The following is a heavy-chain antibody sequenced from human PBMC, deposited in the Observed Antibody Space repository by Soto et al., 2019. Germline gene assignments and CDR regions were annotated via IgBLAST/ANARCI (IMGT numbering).Heavy chain of an antibody. V-gene: IGHV5-51*01. CDR3: ARTPAVAGTSPRYYGMDV. CDR2: IYPGDSDT. CDR1: GYSFTSYW. Sequence: GESLKISCKGSGYSFTSYWIGWVRQMPGKGLEWMGIIYPGDSDTRYSPSFQGQVTISADKSISTAYLQWSSLKASDTAMYYCARTPAVAGTSPRYYGMDVWGQGTTVTVSS. D-gene: IGHD6-19*01. J-gene: IGHJ6*02.